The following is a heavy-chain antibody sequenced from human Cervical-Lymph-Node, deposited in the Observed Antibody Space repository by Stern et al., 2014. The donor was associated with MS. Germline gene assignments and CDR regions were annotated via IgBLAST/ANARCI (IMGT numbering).Heavy chain of an antibody. CDR2: ISPGDSQN. J-gene: IGHJ1*01. CDR3: ARPSNSGLFLHH. Sequence: MQLVQSGAEVKKPGESLKISCKGSGYNFTTYWIAWVRQMPGRGLEWMGFISPGDSQNRYSPSFQCHVTMSADTSISPAYLQWSSLKASDTAIYYCARPSNSGLFLHHWGQGTLVTVSS. D-gene: IGHD6-19*01. CDR1: GYNFTTYW. V-gene: IGHV5-51*01.